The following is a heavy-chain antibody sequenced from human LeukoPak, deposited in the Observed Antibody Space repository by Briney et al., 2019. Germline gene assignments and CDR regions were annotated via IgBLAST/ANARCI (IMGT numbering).Heavy chain of an antibody. Sequence: SETLSLTCAVSGGSFSDYYWNGIRQSPGKGLEWRGGIKHGGTTNYNPSLKSRVTISVDTSKTQLSLRMSSLAAADSAAYYCARGLRLPSRSRAAVPHVWGKGTTVTVSA. CDR2: IKHGGTT. CDR3: ARGLRLPSRSRAAVPHV. J-gene: IGHJ6*04. V-gene: IGHV4-34*01. CDR1: GGSFSDYY. D-gene: IGHD6-13*01.